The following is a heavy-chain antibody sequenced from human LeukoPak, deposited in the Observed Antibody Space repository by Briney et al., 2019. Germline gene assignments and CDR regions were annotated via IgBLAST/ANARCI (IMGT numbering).Heavy chain of an antibody. V-gene: IGHV3-53*01. Sequence: PGGSLRLSCAASGFTVSSNYMSWVRQAPGKGLEWVSVIYSGGTTYYADSVKGRFTISRDNSKNTSYLQMNSLRAEDTAVYYCARDKLLLGARVGAFDIWGQGTMVTVSS. J-gene: IGHJ3*02. CDR1: GFTVSSNY. D-gene: IGHD1-26*01. CDR2: IYSGGTT. CDR3: ARDKLLLGARVGAFDI.